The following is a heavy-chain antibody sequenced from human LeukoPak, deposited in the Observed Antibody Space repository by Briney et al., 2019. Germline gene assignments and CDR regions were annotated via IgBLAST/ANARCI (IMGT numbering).Heavy chain of an antibody. CDR1: GYTLTELS. D-gene: IGHD2-2*01. CDR2: FDPEDGET. J-gene: IGHJ6*02. Sequence: GASVKVSCKVSGYTLTELSMHWVRQAPGKGLEWMGGFDPEDGETIYAQKFQGRVTMTEDTSTDTAYMELSSLGSEDTAVYYCATGNVVVVPAAMERYYYYGMDVWGQGTTVTVSS. CDR3: ATGNVVVVPAAMERYYYYGMDV. V-gene: IGHV1-24*01.